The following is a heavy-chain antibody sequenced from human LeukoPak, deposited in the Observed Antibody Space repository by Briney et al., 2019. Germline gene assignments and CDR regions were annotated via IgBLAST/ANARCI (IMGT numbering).Heavy chain of an antibody. D-gene: IGHD4-17*01. V-gene: IGHV4-39*07. CDR3: ARAYGDYLPFDY. Sequence: SETLSLTCTVSGGSISSSSYYWGWIRQPPGKGLEWIGSIYYSGSTYYNPSLKSRVTISVDTSKNQFSLKLSSVTAADTAVYYCARAYGDYLPFDYWGQGTLVTVSS. CDR1: GGSISSSSYY. CDR2: IYYSGST. J-gene: IGHJ4*02.